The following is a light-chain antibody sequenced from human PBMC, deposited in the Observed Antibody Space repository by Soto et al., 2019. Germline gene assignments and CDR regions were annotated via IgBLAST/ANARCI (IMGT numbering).Light chain of an antibody. CDR1: SSDVGGYNY. CDR3: SSYTSSSTPYV. V-gene: IGLV2-14*01. Sequence: QSALTQPASVSGSPGQSITISCTGTSSDVGGYNYVSWYQQHPGKAPKLMIYEVSNRPSGVSNRFSGSKSGNTASLTLSGLQAEDEADYYCSSYTSSSTPYVFGTRTKVTVL. J-gene: IGLJ1*01. CDR2: EVS.